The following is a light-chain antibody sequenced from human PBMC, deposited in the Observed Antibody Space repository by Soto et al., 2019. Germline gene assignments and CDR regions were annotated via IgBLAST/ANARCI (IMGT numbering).Light chain of an antibody. Sequence: QSVLTQPASVSGSPGQSITISCTGTSSDVAVYNYVSWFQQHPGKAPKLIIFGVNNRPSGVSDRFSGSKSGNTASLTISGLQAEDEADYFCSSSSISTAYLFGTGTKV. V-gene: IGLV2-14*01. CDR2: GVN. CDR1: SSDVAVYNY. CDR3: SSSSISTAYL. J-gene: IGLJ1*01.